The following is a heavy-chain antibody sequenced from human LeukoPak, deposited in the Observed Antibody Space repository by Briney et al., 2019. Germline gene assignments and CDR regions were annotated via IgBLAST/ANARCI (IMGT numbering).Heavy chain of an antibody. CDR1: EYTFTSYY. J-gene: IGHJ6*03. D-gene: IGHD3-3*01. Sequence: ASVKVSCKAPEYTFTSYYMHWVRQAPGQGLEWMGIINPSGGSTSYAQKFQGRVTMTRDTSTSTVYMELSSLRSEDTAVYYCARAGGYYDFWSGYYTSYYYYMDVWGKGTTITVSS. CDR3: ARAGGYYDFWSGYYTSYYYYMDV. V-gene: IGHV1-46*03. CDR2: INPSGGST.